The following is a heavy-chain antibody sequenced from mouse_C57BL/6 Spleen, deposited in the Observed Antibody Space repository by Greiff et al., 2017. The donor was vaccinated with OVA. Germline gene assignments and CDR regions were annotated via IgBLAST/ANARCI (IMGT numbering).Heavy chain of an antibody. CDR3: ARTYYGNYVDFDY. D-gene: IGHD2-10*01. J-gene: IGHJ2*01. CDR1: GYAFSSSW. Sequence: VQLQQSGPELVKPGASVKISCKASGYAFSSSWMNWVKQRPGKGLEWIGRIYPGDGDTNYNGKFKGKATLTADKSSSTAYMQLSSLTSEDSAVYFCARTYYGNYVDFDYWGQGTTLTVSS. CDR2: IYPGDGDT. V-gene: IGHV1-82*01.